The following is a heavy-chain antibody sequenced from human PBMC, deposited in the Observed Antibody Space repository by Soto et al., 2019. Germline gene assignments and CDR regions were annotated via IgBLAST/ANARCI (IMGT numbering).Heavy chain of an antibody. D-gene: IGHD4-17*01. CDR2: ISGSGGST. CDR3: AKDLKVTTFDYYYMDV. V-gene: IGHV3-23*01. J-gene: IGHJ6*03. Sequence: SRIRKNPGKGLEWVSAISGSGGSTYYADSVKGRFTISRDNSKNTLYLQMNSLRAEDTAVYYCAKDLKVTTFDYYYMDVWGKGTTVTVSS.